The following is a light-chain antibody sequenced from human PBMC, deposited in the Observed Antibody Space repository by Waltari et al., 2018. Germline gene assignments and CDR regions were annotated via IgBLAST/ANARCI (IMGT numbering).Light chain of an antibody. CDR2: AAS. V-gene: IGKV3-20*01. Sequence: EIVLTQSLGTLSLAPGERATLSCRASQSVSRTLAWYQQKPGHAPSLLIYAASTRATGIPDRFSGSGSGTDFSLTISRLEPEDFAVYYCQHYVRLPATFGQGTKVEIK. J-gene: IGKJ1*01. CDR1: QSVSRT. CDR3: QHYVRLPAT.